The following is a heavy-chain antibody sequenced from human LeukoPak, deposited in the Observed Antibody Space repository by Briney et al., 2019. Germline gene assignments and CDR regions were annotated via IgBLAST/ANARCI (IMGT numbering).Heavy chain of an antibody. CDR2: ISGSGGST. D-gene: IGHD4-17*01. CDR1: GFTFSSYA. Sequence: GGSLRLSCAASGFTFSSYAMSWVRQAPGKGLEWVSAISGSGGSTYYADSVKGRFTISRDNSKNTLYLQMNSLRAEDTAVYYCAKDPFMTTVFRYLDYWGQGTLVTVSS. J-gene: IGHJ4*02. V-gene: IGHV3-23*01. CDR3: AKDPFMTTVFRYLDY.